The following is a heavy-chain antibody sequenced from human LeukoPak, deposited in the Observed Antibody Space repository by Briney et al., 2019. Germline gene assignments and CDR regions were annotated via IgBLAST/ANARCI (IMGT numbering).Heavy chain of an antibody. CDR1: GGSISSGGYY. CDR2: IYYSGST. CDR3: ARGGDSSGYHNWFDP. D-gene: IGHD3-22*01. V-gene: IGHV4-31*03. Sequence: SQTLSLTCTVSGGSISSGGYYWSWIRQHPGKGLEWIGYIYYSGSTYYNPSLKSRITISVDTSKNQFSLKLSSVTAADTAVYYCARGGDSSGYHNWFDPWGQGTLVTVSS. J-gene: IGHJ5*02.